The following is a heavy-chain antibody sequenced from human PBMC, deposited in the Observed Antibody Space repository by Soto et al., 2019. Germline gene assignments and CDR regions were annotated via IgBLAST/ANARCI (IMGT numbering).Heavy chain of an antibody. CDR3: AKDFIVATAGFDY. D-gene: IGHD5-12*01. CDR2: ISGSGGST. V-gene: IGHV3-23*01. Sequence: GGSLRLSCAASGFTFSSYAMSWVRQAPGKGLEWVSAISGSGGSTYYADSVKGRFTISSDNSKNTLYLQMNSLRAEDTAVYYCAKDFIVATAGFDYWGQGTLVTVSS. J-gene: IGHJ4*02. CDR1: GFTFSSYA.